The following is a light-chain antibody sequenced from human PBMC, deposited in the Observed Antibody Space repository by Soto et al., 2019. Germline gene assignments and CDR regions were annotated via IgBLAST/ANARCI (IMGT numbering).Light chain of an antibody. CDR2: SNN. V-gene: IGLV1-44*01. CDR1: SSNIGSNS. CDR3: AAWDDSLNGVV. J-gene: IGLJ2*01. Sequence: QTVVTQPPSASGTPGQRVTISCSGTSSNIGSNSVNWYQQLPETAPKLLIYSNNQRPSGVPDRLSGSKSGTSASLAISGLQSEDEADYYCAAWDDSLNGVVFGGGTKVTVL.